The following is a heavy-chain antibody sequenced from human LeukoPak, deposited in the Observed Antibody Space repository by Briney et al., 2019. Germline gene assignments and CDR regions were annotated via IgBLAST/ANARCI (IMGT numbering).Heavy chain of an antibody. D-gene: IGHD3-22*01. J-gene: IGHJ4*02. V-gene: IGHV1-46*01. CDR1: GGTFSSYA. CDR3: ARDREGDSSGRYYFDY. CDR2: INPSGGST. Sequence: ASVKVSCKASGGTFSSYAISWVRQAPGQGLEWMGIINPSGGSTSYAQKFQGRVTMTRDTSTSTVYMELSSLRSEDTAVYYCARDREGDSSGRYYFDYWGQGTLVTVSS.